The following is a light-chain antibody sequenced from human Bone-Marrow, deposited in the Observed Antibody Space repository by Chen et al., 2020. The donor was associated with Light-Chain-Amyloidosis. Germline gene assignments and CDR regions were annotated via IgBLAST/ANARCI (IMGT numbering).Light chain of an antibody. CDR2: AAS. CDR1: HRISNY. Sequence: DIQMTQSQSSLSASVGDRVTITCRASHRISNYLNWYQQKPGKAPKLLIHAASPLQRGVPLRFSGSGSVTDFILTISSVQPEDFAIYYCQQSYSMSSITFGQGTRLEIK. J-gene: IGKJ5*01. V-gene: IGKV1-39*01. CDR3: QQSYSMSSIT.